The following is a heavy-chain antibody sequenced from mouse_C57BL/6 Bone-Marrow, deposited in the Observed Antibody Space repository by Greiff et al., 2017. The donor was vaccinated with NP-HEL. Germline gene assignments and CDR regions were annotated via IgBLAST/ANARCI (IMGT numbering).Heavy chain of an antibody. CDR2: IYPGDGDT. CDR1: GYAFSSSW. CDR3: ARRLAPHYYGSSNYAMDY. D-gene: IGHD1-1*01. Sequence: QVQLQQSGPELVKPGASVKISCKASGYAFSSSWMNWVKQRPGKGLEWIGRIYPGDGDTNYNGKFKGKATLTADKSSSTAYMQLSSLTSEDSAVYFCARRLAPHYYGSSNYAMDYWGQGTSVTVSS. J-gene: IGHJ4*01. V-gene: IGHV1-82*01.